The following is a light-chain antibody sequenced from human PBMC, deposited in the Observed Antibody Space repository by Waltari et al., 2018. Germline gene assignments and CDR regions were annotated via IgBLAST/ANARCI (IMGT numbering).Light chain of an antibody. V-gene: IGKV1-5*03. Sequence: DIQMTQSPFTLSAAVADRVTIPCRASQSISYYLPWYQQKPGRAPKLLIYQSSNLESGVPSRFSGSGFGTEFTLTISSLQPDDFASYYCQQFNTYPYTFGQGTKLDI. J-gene: IGKJ2*01. CDR1: QSISYY. CDR2: QSS. CDR3: QQFNTYPYT.